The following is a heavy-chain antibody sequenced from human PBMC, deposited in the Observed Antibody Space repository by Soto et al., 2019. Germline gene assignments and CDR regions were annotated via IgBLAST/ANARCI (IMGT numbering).Heavy chain of an antibody. CDR2: TYYRSKWYN. V-gene: IGHV6-1*01. D-gene: IGHD3-9*01. CDR3: ARDLYYDILTGYSSVFDY. CDR1: GDSVSSNSAA. J-gene: IGHJ4*02. Sequence: SQTLSLTCAISGDSVSSNSAAWNWIRQSPSRGLEWLGRTYYRSKWYNDYAVSVKSRITINPDTSKNQFSLQLNSVTPEDTAVYYCARDLYYDILTGYSSVFDYWGQGTLVTVS.